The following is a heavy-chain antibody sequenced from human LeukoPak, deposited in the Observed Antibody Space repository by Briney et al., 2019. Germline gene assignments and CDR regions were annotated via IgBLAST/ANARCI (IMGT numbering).Heavy chain of an antibody. Sequence: GGSLRLSCAASGFTFSGSAMHWVRQASGKGLEWVGRIRSKANSYATAYAASVKGRFTISRDDSKNTAYLQMNSLKTEDTAVYYCTRTVFGEAGDYWGQGTLVTVSS. V-gene: IGHV3-73*01. CDR1: GFTFSGSA. D-gene: IGHD3-10*02. CDR2: IRSKANSYAT. J-gene: IGHJ4*02. CDR3: TRTVFGEAGDY.